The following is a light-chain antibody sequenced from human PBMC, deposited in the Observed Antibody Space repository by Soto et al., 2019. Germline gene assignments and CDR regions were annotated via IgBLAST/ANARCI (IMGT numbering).Light chain of an antibody. CDR2: GAS. J-gene: IGKJ1*01. CDR3: QQYGTPPT. CDR1: QSVRNNY. Sequence: EILLTQSPGTLSLSPGERAILSCRASQSVRNNYLAWYQQKGGPAPSLLIYGASSRTTGIPVSFSGSGSGTAFTLNISRLEPDFVAKYYHQQYGTPPTFGQGTKVEIK. V-gene: IGKV3-20*01.